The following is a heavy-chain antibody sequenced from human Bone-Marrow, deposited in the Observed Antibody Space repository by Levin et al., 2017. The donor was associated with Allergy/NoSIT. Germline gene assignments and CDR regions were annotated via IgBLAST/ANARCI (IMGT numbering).Heavy chain of an antibody. D-gene: IGHD3-22*01. CDR2: INSDGSST. V-gene: IGHV3-74*01. J-gene: IGHJ4*02. Sequence: GGSLRLSCAASGFTFSSYWMHWVRQAPGKGLVWVSRINSDGSSTSYADSVKGRFTISRDNAKNTLYLQMNSLRAEDTAVYYCARESGRGIVVVGGGGIRITHGPDFDYWGQGTLVTVSS. CDR1: GFTFSSYW. CDR3: ARESGRGIVVVGGGGIRITHGPDFDY.